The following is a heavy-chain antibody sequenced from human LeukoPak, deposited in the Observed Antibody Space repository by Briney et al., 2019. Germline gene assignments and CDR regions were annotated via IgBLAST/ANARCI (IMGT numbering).Heavy chain of an antibody. V-gene: IGHV3-30*02. Sequence: PGGSLRLSCAASGFTFSDYYMSWIRQAPGKGLEWVAFIRYDGTNKYYADSVKGRFTISRDNSKNTLYLQMNSLRAEDTALYYCAKAPSYGSGSYHVDYWGQGTLVTVSS. J-gene: IGHJ4*02. D-gene: IGHD3-10*01. CDR1: GFTFSDYY. CDR3: AKAPSYGSGSYHVDY. CDR2: IRYDGTNK.